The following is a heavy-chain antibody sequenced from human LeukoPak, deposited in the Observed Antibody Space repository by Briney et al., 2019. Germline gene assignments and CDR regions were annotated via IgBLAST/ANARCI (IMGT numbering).Heavy chain of an antibody. CDR3: ARDRITMVRGVYTGFDP. CDR2: IYTSGST. D-gene: IGHD3-10*01. CDR1: GGSISSGSYY. V-gene: IGHV4-61*02. J-gene: IGHJ5*02. Sequence: PSETLSLTCTVSGGSISSGSYYWSWIRQPAGKGLEWIGRIYTSGSTNYNPSLKSRVTISVDTSKNQFSLKLSSVTAADTAVYYCARDRITMVRGVYTGFDPWGQGTLVTVSS.